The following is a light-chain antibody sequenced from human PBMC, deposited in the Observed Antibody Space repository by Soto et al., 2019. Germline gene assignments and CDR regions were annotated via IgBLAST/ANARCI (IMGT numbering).Light chain of an antibody. CDR2: GAS. J-gene: IGKJ1*01. CDR1: QSVSNNY. Sequence: DIVLTQSPVTLSLSPGERATLSCRASQSVSNNYLAWYQQKPGQAPRLLIYGASTRATGIPARFIGSGSGTEFTLTISRLEPEDFAVYYCQQYGSSLTWTFGQGTKVDIK. V-gene: IGKV3-20*01. CDR3: QQYGSSLTWT.